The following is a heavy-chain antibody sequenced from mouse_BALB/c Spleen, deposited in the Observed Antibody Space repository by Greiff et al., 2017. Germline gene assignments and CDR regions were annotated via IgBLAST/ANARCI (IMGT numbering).Heavy chain of an antibody. CDR3: ARKRDGYYEYYYAMDY. V-gene: IGHV1S132*01. Sequence: QVQLQQSGAELVKPGASVKLSCKTSGYTFTSYWIQWVKQRPGQGLGWIGEIFPGTGTTYYNEKFKGKATLTIDTSSSTAYMQLSSLTSEDSAVYFCARKRDGYYEYYYAMDYWGQGTSVTVSS. D-gene: IGHD2-3*01. CDR2: IFPGTGTT. J-gene: IGHJ4*01. CDR1: GYTFTSYW.